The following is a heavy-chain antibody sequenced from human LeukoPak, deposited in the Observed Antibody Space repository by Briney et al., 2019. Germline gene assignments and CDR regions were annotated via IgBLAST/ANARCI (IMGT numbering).Heavy chain of an antibody. Sequence: GGSLRLSCAASGFTFSSYAMSWVRQAPGKGLEWVSAISGSGGSTYYADSAKGRFTISRDNSKNTLYLQMNSLRAEDTAVYYCAKASEPLIVVVVAATNWGQGTLVTVSS. J-gene: IGHJ4*02. D-gene: IGHD2-15*01. CDR2: ISGSGGST. CDR1: GFTFSSYA. V-gene: IGHV3-23*01. CDR3: AKASEPLIVVVVAATN.